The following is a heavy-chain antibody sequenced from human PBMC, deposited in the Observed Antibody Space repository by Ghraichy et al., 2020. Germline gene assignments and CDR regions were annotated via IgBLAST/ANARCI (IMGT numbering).Heavy chain of an antibody. CDR3: ARRGRGYSLYYYGLDV. CDR2: ISYTGNT. CDR1: GGSFRSHF. V-gene: IGHV4-59*08. Sequence: SETLSLICTVSGGSFRSHFWSWIRQPPGKGLEWIGSISYTGNTTYSPSLGGRATISLDTSKNQFSLSLTSVTAADTAVYYCARRGRGYSLYYYGLDVWGPGTSVTVSS. D-gene: IGHD5-18*01. J-gene: IGHJ6*02.